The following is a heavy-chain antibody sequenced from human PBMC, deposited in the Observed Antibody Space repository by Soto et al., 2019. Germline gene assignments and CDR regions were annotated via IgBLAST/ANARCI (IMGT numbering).Heavy chain of an antibody. D-gene: IGHD1-1*01. J-gene: IGHJ5*02. CDR3: ARATGSPGWFDP. V-gene: IGHV3-30*14. Sequence: QVQLVESGGGVVQSGRSLRLSCAASGFTFSSHAMHWVRQAPGKGLEWVAIISYDRSNKHYADSVKGRFTISRDNSKNTLYLQMNSLRADDTAVYYCARATGSPGWFDPWGQGTLVTVSS. CDR1: GFTFSSHA. CDR2: ISYDRSNK.